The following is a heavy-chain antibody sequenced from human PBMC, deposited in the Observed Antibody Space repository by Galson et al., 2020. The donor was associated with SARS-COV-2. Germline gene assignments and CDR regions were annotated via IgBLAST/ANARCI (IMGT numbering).Heavy chain of an antibody. Sequence: SLKISCAASGFTFSSFAMHWVRQAPGKGLEWVAVISYDGSNKYYPDSVKGRFTISRDNSKNTLYLQMNSLRAEDTAVYYCAGGSSAWYLSAFDFWGQGTMVTVSS. D-gene: IGHD6-19*01. CDR1: GFTFSSFA. CDR2: ISYDGSNK. CDR3: AGGSSAWYLSAFDF. J-gene: IGHJ3*01. V-gene: IGHV3-30*03.